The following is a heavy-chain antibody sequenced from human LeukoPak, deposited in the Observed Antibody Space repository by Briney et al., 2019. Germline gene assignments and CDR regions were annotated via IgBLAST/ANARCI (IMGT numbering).Heavy chain of an antibody. V-gene: IGHV4-59*01. CDR3: ARGMEGGTTPYYYYYMDV. Sequence: PSETLSLTCTVSGGSISSYYWSWIRQPPGKGLEWIGYIYYSGSTNYNPSLKSRVTISVDTSKNQFSLKLSSVTAADTAVYYCARGMEGGTTPYYYYYMDVWGKGTTVTISS. D-gene: IGHD1-14*01. CDR2: IYYSGST. J-gene: IGHJ6*03. CDR1: GGSISSYY.